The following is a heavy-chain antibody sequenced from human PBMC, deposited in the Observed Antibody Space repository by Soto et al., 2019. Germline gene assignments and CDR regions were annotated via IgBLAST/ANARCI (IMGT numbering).Heavy chain of an antibody. CDR1: GGSISSGDYY. Sequence: PSETLSLTCTVSGGSISSGDYYWSWIRQPPGKGLEWIGYIYYSGSTYYNPSLKSRVTISVDTSKNQFSLKLSSVTAADTAVYYCASSSGGYAYFDYWGQGTLVTVSS. D-gene: IGHD5-12*01. CDR3: ASSSGGYAYFDY. CDR2: IYYSGST. V-gene: IGHV4-30-4*01. J-gene: IGHJ4*02.